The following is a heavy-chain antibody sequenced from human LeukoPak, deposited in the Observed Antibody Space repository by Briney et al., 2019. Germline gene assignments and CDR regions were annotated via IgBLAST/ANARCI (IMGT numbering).Heavy chain of an antibody. CDR2: ISAYNGNT. J-gene: IGHJ1*01. CDR3: ARDTSGREGFGAARPGHNAEYFQH. D-gene: IGHD6-6*01. CDR1: GYTFTSYG. V-gene: IGHV1-18*01. Sequence: GASVKVSCKASGYTFTSYGISWVRQAPGQGLEWMGWISAYNGNTNYTQKLQGRLTMTTDTSTSTAYMQLRSLRSDDTAVYYCARDTSGREGFGAARPGHNAEYFQHWGQGTLVTVSS.